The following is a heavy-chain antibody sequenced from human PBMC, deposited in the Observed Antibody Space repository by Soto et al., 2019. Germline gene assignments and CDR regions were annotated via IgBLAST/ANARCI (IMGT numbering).Heavy chain of an antibody. CDR2: IIPIFGTA. V-gene: IGHV1-69*01. Sequence: QEQLVQSGAEVKKPGSSVKVSCKSSGGTFSSYAINWVRQAPGQGLEWMGGIIPIFGTANYAQNFQDRVTITADVSTNTAYMELSSLRSADTAMYYCARENRYYFYVMDVWGQGTTVTVSS. CDR1: GGTFSSYA. CDR3: ARENRYYFYVMDV. J-gene: IGHJ6*02.